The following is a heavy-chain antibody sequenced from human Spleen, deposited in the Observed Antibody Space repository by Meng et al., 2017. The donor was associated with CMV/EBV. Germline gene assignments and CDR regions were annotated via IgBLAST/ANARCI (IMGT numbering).Heavy chain of an antibody. CDR1: GGTFNNYA. Sequence: SVKVSCKTPGGTFNNYAIGWVRQAPGQGLEWMGGIIPILHIANYAQKFQGRVTITADKSTSTAYMELSSLRSEDTAVYYCAREFKNRQGIFGVASGGYYGMDVWGQGTTVTVSS. J-gene: IGHJ6*02. D-gene: IGHD3-3*01. CDR2: IIPILHIA. CDR3: AREFKNRQGIFGVASGGYYGMDV. V-gene: IGHV1-69*10.